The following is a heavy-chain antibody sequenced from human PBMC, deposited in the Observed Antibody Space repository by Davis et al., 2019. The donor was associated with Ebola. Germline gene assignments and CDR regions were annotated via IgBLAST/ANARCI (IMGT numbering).Heavy chain of an antibody. D-gene: IGHD1-1*01. Sequence: PSETLSLTCTVSGGSISSYYWSWIRQPPGKGLEWIGYIYYSGSTNYNPSLKSRVTISVDTSKNQFSLKLSSVTAADTAVYYCAREEGGTRYGMDVWGQGTTVTVSS. CDR2: IYYSGST. CDR1: GGSISSYY. V-gene: IGHV4-59*01. CDR3: AREEGGTRYGMDV. J-gene: IGHJ6*02.